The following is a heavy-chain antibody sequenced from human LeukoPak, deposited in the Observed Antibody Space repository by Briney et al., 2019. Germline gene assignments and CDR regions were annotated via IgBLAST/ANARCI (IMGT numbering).Heavy chain of an antibody. D-gene: IGHD3-16*02. CDR3: AGARIMITFGGVIVIFDY. V-gene: IGHV4-34*01. CDR1: GGSFSGYN. CDR2: INHSGST. J-gene: IGHJ4*02. Sequence: SETLSLTCAVYGGSFSGYNWSWIRQPPGKGLEWIGEINHSGSTNYNPSLKSRVTISVDTSKNQFSLKLSSVTAADTAVYYCAGARIMITFGGVIVIFDYWGQGTLVTVSS.